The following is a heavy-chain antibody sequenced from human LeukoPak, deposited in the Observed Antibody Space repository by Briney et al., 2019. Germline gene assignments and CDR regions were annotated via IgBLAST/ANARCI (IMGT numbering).Heavy chain of an antibody. V-gene: IGHV3-53*01. J-gene: IGHJ4*02. CDR1: GFTVSSNY. CDR2: IYSGGST. D-gene: IGHD6-19*01. CDR3: ARQGTYSSAIGMGY. Sequence: GGSLRLSCAASGFTVSSNYMSWVRQAPGKGLEWVSVIYSGGSTYYADSVKGRFTISRDNSKNTLYLQMNSLRAEDTAVYYCARQGTYSSAIGMGYWGQGTLVTVSS.